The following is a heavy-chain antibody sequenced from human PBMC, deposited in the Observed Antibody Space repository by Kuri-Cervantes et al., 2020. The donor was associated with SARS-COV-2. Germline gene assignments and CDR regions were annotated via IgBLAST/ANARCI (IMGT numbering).Heavy chain of an antibody. Sequence: ESLKLYCTGSGGSISSYYWSWVRQPAGKGLEWIGRIYTSGSTNYNPSLKSRVTMSVDTSKNQFSLKLNSVTAADTAVYYCARDRYSSSLFYYYYMDVWGKGTTVTVSS. D-gene: IGHD6-6*01. CDR3: ARDRYSSSLFYYYYMDV. CDR2: IYTSGST. V-gene: IGHV4-4*07. CDR1: GGSISSYY. J-gene: IGHJ6*03.